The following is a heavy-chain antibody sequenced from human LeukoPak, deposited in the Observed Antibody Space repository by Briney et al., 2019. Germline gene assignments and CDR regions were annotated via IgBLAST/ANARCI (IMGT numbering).Heavy chain of an antibody. CDR3: ARRGPSSDSSGFYYGGLDY. V-gene: IGHV5-51*01. J-gene: IGHJ4*02. CDR2: IYHGDSDT. CDR1: GYSFTNFW. D-gene: IGHD3-22*01. Sequence: GESLKISCKGSGYSFTNFWIGWVRQMPGKGLEWMGIIYHGDSDTRYSPSFQGQVTISADKSIRTAYLQWSSLKASDTAIYYCARRGPSSDSSGFYYGGLDYWGQGTLVTVSS.